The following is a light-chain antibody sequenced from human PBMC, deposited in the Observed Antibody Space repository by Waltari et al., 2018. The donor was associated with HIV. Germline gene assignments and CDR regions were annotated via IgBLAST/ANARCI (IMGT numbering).Light chain of an antibody. CDR2: WAS. V-gene: IGKV4-1*01. CDR1: QSVLSSSDNNRY. CDR3: QQCYATPLT. J-gene: IGKJ4*01. Sequence: DIVMTQSPDSLAVSLGERATINCKSSQSVLSSSDNNRYLVWYQQKPGQPPKLLISWASTRESGVHDRFSGSGSGTEFTLTISSLQAEDVAVYYCQQCYATPLTFGGGTKVEIK.